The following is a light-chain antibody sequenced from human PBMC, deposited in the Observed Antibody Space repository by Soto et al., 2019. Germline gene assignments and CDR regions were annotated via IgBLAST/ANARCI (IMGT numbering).Light chain of an antibody. CDR2: EVT. V-gene: IGLV2-14*01. Sequence: LTEPSSLSGSLGRSITISCTGTISDVGGYNFVSWYQQHPGRAPKLMIYEVTNRPSGVSNRFSGSKSGSTASLTISGLQAKDEADYYCGSYTSSSTYVYGPGTKVTVL. J-gene: IGLJ1*01. CDR1: ISDVGGYNF. CDR3: GSYTSSSTYV.